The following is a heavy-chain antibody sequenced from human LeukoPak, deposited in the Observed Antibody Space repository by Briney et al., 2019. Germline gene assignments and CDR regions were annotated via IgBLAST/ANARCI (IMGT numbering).Heavy chain of an antibody. J-gene: IGHJ4*02. V-gene: IGHV3-7*01. CDR3: ARDHVAPGIYFDY. Sequence: VQPGGSLRLFCAASGFTFRSHWMSWVRQAPGKGLEWVANINQDVSETHYVDSVKGRFTISRDNAWNSLYLQMNSLRAEDTAMYYCARDHVAPGIYFDYWGQGTLVTVSS. CDR2: INQDVSET. CDR1: GFTFRSHW. D-gene: IGHD6-13*01.